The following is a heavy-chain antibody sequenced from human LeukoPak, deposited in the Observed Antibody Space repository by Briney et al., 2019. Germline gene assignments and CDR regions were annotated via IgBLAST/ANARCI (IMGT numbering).Heavy chain of an antibody. Sequence: GGSLRLSCAASGFTFSSYGMHWVRQAPGKGLEWVAFIRYDGSNKYYADSVKGRFTISRDNYKNTLYLQMNSLRAEDTAVYYCAKDGASSGLGAHHYYYNYYYMDVWGKGTTVTVSS. CDR2: IRYDGSNK. V-gene: IGHV3-30*02. CDR3: AKDGASSGLGAHHYYYNYYYMDV. D-gene: IGHD3/OR15-3a*01. J-gene: IGHJ6*03. CDR1: GFTFSSYG.